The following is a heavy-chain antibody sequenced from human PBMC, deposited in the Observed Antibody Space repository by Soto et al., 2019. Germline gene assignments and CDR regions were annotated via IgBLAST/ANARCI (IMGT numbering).Heavy chain of an antibody. V-gene: IGHV2-5*02. J-gene: IGHJ4*02. D-gene: IGHD5-12*01. Sequence: QITLKESGPTLVKLTQTLTLTCTLSGFSLFTSGVGVGWIRQPPGEALEWLALIYWDDDKRYSPILRSRLTITKDTSKNQVVLTVTNMEPVDTATYYCAHKGDGYRGFKYWGQGTLVTVSS. CDR1: GFSLFTSGVG. CDR3: AHKGDGYRGFKY. CDR2: IYWDDDK.